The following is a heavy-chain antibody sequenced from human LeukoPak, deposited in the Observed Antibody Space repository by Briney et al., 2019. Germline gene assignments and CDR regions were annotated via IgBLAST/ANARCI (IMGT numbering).Heavy chain of an antibody. CDR1: GGSISSSSYY. V-gene: IGHV4-39*02. CDR2: IYYSGST. CDR3: ARETTPGSGSYYNED. J-gene: IGHJ4*02. Sequence: SETLSLTCTVSGGSISSSSYYWGWIRQPPGKGLEWIGSIYYSGSTYYNPSLKSRVTISVDTSKNQFSLKLSSVTAADTAVYYCARETTPGSGSYYNEDWGQGTLVTVSS. D-gene: IGHD3-10*01.